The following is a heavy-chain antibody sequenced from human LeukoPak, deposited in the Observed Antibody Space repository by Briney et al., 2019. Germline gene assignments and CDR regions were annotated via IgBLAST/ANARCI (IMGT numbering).Heavy chain of an antibody. V-gene: IGHV4-30-2*01. CDR3: ARALPRGFGELSLEWFDP. J-gene: IGHJ5*02. CDR2: IYHSGST. D-gene: IGHD3-10*01. Sequence: SETLSLTCAVSGGSISSGGYSWSWIRQPPGKGLEWIGYIYHSGSTYYNPSLKSRVTISVDRSKNQFSLKLSSVTAADTAVYYCARALPRGFGELSLEWFDPWGQGTLVTVSS. CDR1: GGSISSGGYS.